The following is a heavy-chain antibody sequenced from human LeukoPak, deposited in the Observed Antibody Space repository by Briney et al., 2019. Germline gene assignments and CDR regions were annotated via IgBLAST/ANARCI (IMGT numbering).Heavy chain of an antibody. D-gene: IGHD5-12*01. CDR3: AGGYRGSFDY. J-gene: IGHJ4*02. Sequence: ASVKVSCKASGYTFTSYDINWVRQATGQGLEWMGWMNPNSGNTGYAQKFEGRVAMTRTTSISTAYMKLSSLRSADTAVYYCAGGYRGSFDYWGQGTLVTVSS. V-gene: IGHV1-8*01. CDR2: MNPNSGNT. CDR1: GYTFTSYD.